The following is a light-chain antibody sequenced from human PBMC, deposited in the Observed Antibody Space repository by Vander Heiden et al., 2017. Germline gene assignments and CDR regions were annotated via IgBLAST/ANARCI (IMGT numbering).Light chain of an antibody. CDR2: DAS. CDR3: QQRSRWPLT. V-gene: IGKV3-11*01. Sequence: EIVFTQSPATLSLSPGEGATLSCRASQSITSYLAWYHQKPGQAPRLRIYDASNRDTGVPARFSGSGSGTDFTLTISSLEPEDFAVYYCQQRSRWPLTFGGGTKVEIK. J-gene: IGKJ4*01. CDR1: QSITSY.